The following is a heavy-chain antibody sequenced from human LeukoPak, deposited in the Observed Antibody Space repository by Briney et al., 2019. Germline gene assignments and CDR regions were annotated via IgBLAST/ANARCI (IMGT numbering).Heavy chain of an antibody. V-gene: IGHV3-23*01. J-gene: IGHJ4*02. CDR3: AKDLSSSSSGKFVS. D-gene: IGHD6-6*01. CDR2: IRDSGGST. CDR1: GFTFSNYA. Sequence: GESLRLSCAASGFTFSNYAMSWVRQAPGKGLEWVSAIRDSGGSTDYTDSVEGRFTISRDNSKNTLYLQMNSLRAEDTAVYYCAKDLSSSSSGKFVSWGQGTLVTVSS.